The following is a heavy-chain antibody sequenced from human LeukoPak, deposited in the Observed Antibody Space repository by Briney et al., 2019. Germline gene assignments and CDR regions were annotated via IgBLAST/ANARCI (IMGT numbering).Heavy chain of an antibody. V-gene: IGHV3-66*01. CDR1: GFTVSSNY. Sequence: GGSLRLSRAASGFTVSSNYMSWVRQAPGKGLEWVSVIYSGGSTYYADSVKGRFTISRDNSKNTLYLQMNSLRAEDTAVYYCASLQEIYFDYWGQGTLVTVSS. CDR2: IYSGGST. D-gene: IGHD5-24*01. CDR3: ASLQEIYFDY. J-gene: IGHJ4*02.